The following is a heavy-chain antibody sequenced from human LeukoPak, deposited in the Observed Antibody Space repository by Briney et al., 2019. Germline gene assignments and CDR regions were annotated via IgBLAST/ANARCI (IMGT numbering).Heavy chain of an antibody. CDR2: IYYSGST. CDR1: GGSISSSSYY. CDR3: ARAQYDFWSGYSYNWFDP. D-gene: IGHD3-3*01. J-gene: IGHJ5*02. Sequence: SETLSLTCTVSGGSISSSSYYWSWIRQPPGKGLEWIGYIYYSGSTNYDPSLKSRVTISVDTSKNQFSLKLSSVTAADTAVYYCARAQYDFWSGYSYNWFDPWGQGTLVTVSS. V-gene: IGHV4-61*01.